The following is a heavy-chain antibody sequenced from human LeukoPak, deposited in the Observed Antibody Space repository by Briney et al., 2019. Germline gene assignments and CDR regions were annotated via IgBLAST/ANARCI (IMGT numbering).Heavy chain of an antibody. CDR2: ISTGSTTI. CDR3: ARDSYDFWSGGFDY. J-gene: IGHJ4*02. Sequence: GGSLRLSCAVSGFSFRNYTMNWVRQAPGKGLEWISYISTGSTTIYYADSVKGRFTISRDNAKDSLYLQMNSLRAEDTAVYYCARDSYDFWSGGFDYWGQGTLVTVSS. CDR1: GFSFRNYT. V-gene: IGHV3-48*01. D-gene: IGHD3-3*01.